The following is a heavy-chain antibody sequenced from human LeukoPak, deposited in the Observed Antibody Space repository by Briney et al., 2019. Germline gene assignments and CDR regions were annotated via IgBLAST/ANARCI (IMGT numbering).Heavy chain of an antibody. Sequence: KPSETLSLTCTVSGGSISSYYWSWIRQPPGKGLEWIGCISYSGSTNYNPSLKSRVTISLDTSKNQFSLRLGSVIAADTAVYYCAREKDDYYYFDYWGQGTLVTVSP. J-gene: IGHJ4*02. D-gene: IGHD4-11*01. V-gene: IGHV4-59*01. CDR2: ISYSGST. CDR1: GGSISSYY. CDR3: AREKDDYYYFDY.